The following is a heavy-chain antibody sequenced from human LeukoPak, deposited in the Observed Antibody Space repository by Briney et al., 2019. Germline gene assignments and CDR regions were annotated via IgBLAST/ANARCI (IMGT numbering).Heavy chain of an antibody. Sequence: GASVKVSCKASAYTFTNYDINWVRQATGQGLEWMGWMKPSSGNTGYAQKFQGRVTMTRNTSITTAYMELSSLTSEDTAVYYCATGIVGGTTVGPWGQGTLVTVSS. CDR3: ATGIVGGTTVGP. V-gene: IGHV1-8*01. J-gene: IGHJ5*02. D-gene: IGHD1-7*01. CDR2: MKPSSGNT. CDR1: AYTFTNYD.